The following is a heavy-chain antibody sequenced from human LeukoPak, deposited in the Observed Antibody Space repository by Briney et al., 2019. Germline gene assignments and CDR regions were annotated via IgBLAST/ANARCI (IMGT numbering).Heavy chain of an antibody. CDR2: INHSGST. CDR3: ARARGDLWWLRAYFDY. Sequence: SETLSLTCAVYGVSFSGYYWSGIRQPPGKGLEGIGEINHSGSTNYNPSLKSRVTISVDTSKNQFSLTLRSVTAAATAVYYCARARGDLWWLRAYFDYWGQGTLVTVSS. D-gene: IGHD5-12*01. J-gene: IGHJ4*02. CDR1: GVSFSGYY. V-gene: IGHV4-34*01.